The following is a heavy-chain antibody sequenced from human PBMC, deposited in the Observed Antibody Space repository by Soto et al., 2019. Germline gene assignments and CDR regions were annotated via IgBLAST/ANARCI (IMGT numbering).Heavy chain of an antibody. CDR1: GFTFSGYA. D-gene: IGHD6-19*01. Sequence: GGSLRLSYAASGFTFSGYALSWVRQASGKGLEWVSTISGSDGSTYYADSVKGRFTISRDNSKNTLYLQMNSLRAEDTAVYYCAKEYSSGWYYFDYWGQGTLVTVSS. CDR2: ISGSDGST. J-gene: IGHJ4*02. CDR3: AKEYSSGWYYFDY. V-gene: IGHV3-23*01.